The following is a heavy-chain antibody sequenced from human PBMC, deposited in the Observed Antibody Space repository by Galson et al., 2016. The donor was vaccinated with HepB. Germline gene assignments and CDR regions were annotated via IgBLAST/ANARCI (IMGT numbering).Heavy chain of an antibody. D-gene: IGHD2-15*01. CDR3: AKDIGYCSGGTCPNDAFDI. CDR1: GFTFSSYG. CDR2: IWYDGTNE. V-gene: IGHV3-33*06. Sequence: SLRLSCAASGFTFSSYGIHWVRQAPGKGLEWVALIWYDGTNEYYADSVKGRFTISRDNFKNTLYLQMNSLRAEDTAVYYCAKDIGYCSGGTCPNDAFDIWGQRTMVTVSS. J-gene: IGHJ3*02.